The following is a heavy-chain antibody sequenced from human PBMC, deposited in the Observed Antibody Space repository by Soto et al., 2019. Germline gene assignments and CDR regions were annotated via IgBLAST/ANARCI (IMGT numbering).Heavy chain of an antibody. V-gene: IGHV1-18*04. CDR1: GYSFSTYA. D-gene: IGHD6-19*01. CDR2: ISTYSGNT. CDR3: ARTIAVAGIGYYFDY. J-gene: IGHJ4*02. Sequence: QVQLVQSGADVKKPGASVKVSCEASGYSFSTYAISWVRQAPGQGLEWLGRISTYSGNTNYAQILQGRVTLTTDTSTNTAFIELRSLRSDDTAVYYCARTIAVAGIGYYFDYWGQGTLVTVSS.